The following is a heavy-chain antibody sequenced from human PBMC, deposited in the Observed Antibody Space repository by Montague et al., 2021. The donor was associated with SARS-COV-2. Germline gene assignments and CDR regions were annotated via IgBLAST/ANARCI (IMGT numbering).Heavy chain of an antibody. CDR3: ARDSIAAAGTDY. CDR1: GGSFSGYY. D-gene: IGHD6-13*01. CDR2: INHSGST. Sequence: SETLSLTCAVYGGSFSGYYWSWIRQPPGKGLEWIGEINHSGSTNXNPSRKSRVTISVDTSKNQFSLKLSSVTAADTAVYYCARDSIAAAGTDYWGQGTLVTVSS. J-gene: IGHJ4*02. V-gene: IGHV4-34*01.